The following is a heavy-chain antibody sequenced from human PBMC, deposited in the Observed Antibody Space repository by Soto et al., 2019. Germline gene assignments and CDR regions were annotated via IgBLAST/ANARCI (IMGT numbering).Heavy chain of an antibody. Sequence: QGQLVESWGGVVQPGRPLRLSWEASGYTYSSSGMHWLRQAPGKVLEWVALAWDDGGNKYCADSVKGRFTISRDNSKNTLYLQMNSLRDEDTAVYYCVRAAGYSGNDYVYYYGMDVWGQGTTVTVSS. CDR3: VRAAGYSGNDYVYYYGMDV. CDR1: GYTYSSSG. J-gene: IGHJ6*02. D-gene: IGHD5-12*01. CDR2: AWDDGGNK. V-gene: IGHV3-33*01.